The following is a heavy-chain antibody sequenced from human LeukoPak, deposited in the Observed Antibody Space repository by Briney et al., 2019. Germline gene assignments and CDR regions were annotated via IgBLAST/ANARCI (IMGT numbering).Heavy chain of an antibody. CDR2: IYGGGST. D-gene: IGHD6-6*01. Sequence: GGSLRLSCEASGFTVSSNYMSWVRQAPGKGLEWVSVIYGGGSTYYADSVKGRFTISRDTSKNTLYLQMNSLRAEDTAVYYCARDVGQLVDYWGQGTLVTVSS. V-gene: IGHV3-53*01. J-gene: IGHJ4*02. CDR3: ARDVGQLVDY. CDR1: GFTVSSNY.